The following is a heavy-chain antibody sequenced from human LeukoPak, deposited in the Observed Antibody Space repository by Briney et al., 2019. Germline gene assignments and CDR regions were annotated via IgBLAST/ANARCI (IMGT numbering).Heavy chain of an antibody. CDR1: GYTFTSYD. J-gene: IGHJ4*02. Sequence: ASVKVSCKASGYTFTSYDINWVRQATGQGLEWMGIINPSGGSTSYAQKFQGRVTMTRDMSTSTVYMELSSLRSEDTAVYYCARGGVGATEYDYWGQGTLVTVSS. V-gene: IGHV1-46*01. CDR3: ARGGVGATEYDY. D-gene: IGHD1-26*01. CDR2: INPSGGST.